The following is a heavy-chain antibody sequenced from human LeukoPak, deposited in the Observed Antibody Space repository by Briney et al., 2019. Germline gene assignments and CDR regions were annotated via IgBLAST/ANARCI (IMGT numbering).Heavy chain of an antibody. Sequence: SETLSLTCTVSGGSISSYYWSWIRQPPGKGLEWIGYIYTSGSTNYNPSLKSRVTISVDTSKNQFSLKLSSVTAADTALYYCARHWGDYFDYWGQGTLVTVSS. CDR1: GGSISSYY. V-gene: IGHV4-4*09. CDR3: ARHWGDYFDY. CDR2: IYTSGST. J-gene: IGHJ4*02. D-gene: IGHD3-16*01.